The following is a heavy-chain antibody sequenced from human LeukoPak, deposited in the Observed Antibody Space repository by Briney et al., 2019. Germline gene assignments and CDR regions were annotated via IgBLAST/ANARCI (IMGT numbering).Heavy chain of an antibody. D-gene: IGHD3-10*01. J-gene: IGHJ6*03. Sequence: SETLSLTCTVSGGSISSYYWSWIRQPAGKGLESIGHISTSGSTNYNPSLKSRVTMSVDTSKNQFSLKLSSVTAADTAVCYCAREDSGSYYNFYYFYMDVWGKGTTVTISS. V-gene: IGHV4-4*07. CDR1: GGSISSYY. CDR3: AREDSGSYYNFYYFYMDV. CDR2: ISTSGST.